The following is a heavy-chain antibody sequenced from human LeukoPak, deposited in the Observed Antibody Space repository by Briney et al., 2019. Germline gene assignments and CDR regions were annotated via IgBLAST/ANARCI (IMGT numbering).Heavy chain of an antibody. Sequence: GGSLRLSCAASGFTFNTYSMNWVRQAPGKGLEWVSSISGLSTYIYYPDSMRGRFTISRDNAKNPLFLQLSSLRAEDTAVYFCARSSGTGGLYYLVFWSQ. CDR1: GFTFNTYS. J-gene: IGHJ4*01. CDR3: ARSSGTGGLYYLVF. V-gene: IGHV3-21*04. CDR2: ISGLSTYI. D-gene: IGHD3-16*01.